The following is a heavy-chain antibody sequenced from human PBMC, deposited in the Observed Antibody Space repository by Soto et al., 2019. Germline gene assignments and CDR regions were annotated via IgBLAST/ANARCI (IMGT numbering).Heavy chain of an antibody. CDR2: ILNDGSNR. V-gene: IGHV3-33*01. CDR3: ARDDEYSGNGMDG. J-gene: IGHJ6*02. D-gene: IGHD3-10*01. Sequence: QVKLVESGGGVVQPGRSLRLSCAASEFTFSNYGMHWVRQAPGKGLEWVAVILNDGSNRFHADSVQDRFTISRDNSKNTLYLQITSLRAEDTAVYYCARDDEYSGNGMDGWGQGTTVTVS. CDR1: EFTFSNYG.